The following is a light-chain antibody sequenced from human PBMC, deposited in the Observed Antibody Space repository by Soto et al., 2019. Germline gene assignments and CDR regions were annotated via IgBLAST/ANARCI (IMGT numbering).Light chain of an antibody. CDR2: DVR. J-gene: IGLJ2*01. V-gene: IGLV2-14*03. Sequence: QSALTQPSSMSGSPGQSITISCTGTSSDIGAYEYVSWYQQRPGRAPKVLIYDVRIRPSEVSNRFSGSKSGDTASLTISGLQAEDEAVYYCASKTTSSTVLFGGGTKLTVL. CDR1: SSDIGAYEY. CDR3: ASKTTSSTVL.